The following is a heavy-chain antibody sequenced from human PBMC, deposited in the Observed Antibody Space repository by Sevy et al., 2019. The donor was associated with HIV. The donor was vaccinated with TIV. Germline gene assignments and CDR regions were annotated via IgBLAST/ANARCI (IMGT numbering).Heavy chain of an antibody. CDR1: GGTFSSYN. Sequence: ASVKVSCKASGGTFSSYNFNWVRQAPGQGLEWMGRIIPIFGSSNYAEDFQGRVTVTADESTTTVYMELSSLRLDDTAVYYCASYGSWGSYRLDAFHFWGQGTLVTVSS. J-gene: IGHJ3*01. CDR3: ASYGSWGSYRLDAFHF. CDR2: IIPIFGSS. D-gene: IGHD3-16*02. V-gene: IGHV1-69*13.